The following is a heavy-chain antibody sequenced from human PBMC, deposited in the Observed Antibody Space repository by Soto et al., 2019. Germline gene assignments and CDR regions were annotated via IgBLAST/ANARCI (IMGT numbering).Heavy chain of an antibody. Sequence: GGSLRISCAVSGFTLSMQASIWVRQGPGKGLEWVSGIDSDGRTFHADSVKGRFTISRDNSKNALYLQMNSLRAEDTAVYYCAQEGYVSGFPWGQGTLVTVSS. CDR1: GFTLSMQA. D-gene: IGHD3-10*01. J-gene: IGHJ5*02. CDR2: IDSDGRT. V-gene: IGHV3-23*01. CDR3: AQEGYVSGFP.